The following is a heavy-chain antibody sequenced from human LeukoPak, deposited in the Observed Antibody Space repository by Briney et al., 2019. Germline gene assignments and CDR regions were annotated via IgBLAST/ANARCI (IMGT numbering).Heavy chain of an antibody. Sequence: QSGGSLRLSCAASGFIFSSFWMSWVRQAPGKGLEWVANIKQDGSEKYYVDSVKGRFTISRDNAKNSLYLHMNSLRAEDTAVYYCAREAYDSSGYYISWGQGTLVTVSS. CDR3: AREAYDSSGYYIS. D-gene: IGHD3-22*01. J-gene: IGHJ4*02. V-gene: IGHV3-7*01. CDR2: IKQDGSEK. CDR1: GFIFSSFW.